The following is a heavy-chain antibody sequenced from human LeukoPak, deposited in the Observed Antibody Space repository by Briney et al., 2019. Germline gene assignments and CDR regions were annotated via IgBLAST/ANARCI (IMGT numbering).Heavy chain of an antibody. CDR2: ISSSGSAI. J-gene: IGHJ5*02. V-gene: IGHV3-48*03. D-gene: IGHD6-19*01. CDR3: AKGSSGWSRTYLAS. CDR1: GFTFSTYE. Sequence: GGSLRLSCAASGFTFSTYEINWVRQAPGKGLEWVSYISSSGSAIYYADSVRGRFTISRDNAKNSLYLQMNSLSAEDTAIYYCAKGSSGWSRTYLASWGQGTLVTVSS.